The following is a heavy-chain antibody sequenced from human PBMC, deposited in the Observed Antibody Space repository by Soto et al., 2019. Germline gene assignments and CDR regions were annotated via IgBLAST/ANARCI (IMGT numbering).Heavy chain of an antibody. CDR1: GFTFDDYA. D-gene: IGHD3-10*01. CDR3: AKGGRGYYYGMDV. V-gene: IGHV3-43D*04. CDR2: ISWDGGST. J-gene: IGHJ6*02. Sequence: EVQLVESGGVVVQLGGSLRLSCAASGFTFDDYAMHWVRQAPGKGLEWVSLISWDGGSTYYADSVKGRFTISRDNSKNSLYLQMNSLRAEDTALYYCAKGGRGYYYGMDVWGQGTTVTVSS.